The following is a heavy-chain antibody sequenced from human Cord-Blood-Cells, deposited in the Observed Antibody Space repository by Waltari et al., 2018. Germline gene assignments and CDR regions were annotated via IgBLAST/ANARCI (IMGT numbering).Heavy chain of an antibody. CDR2: IYYSGRT. J-gene: IGHJ4*02. D-gene: IGHD2-21*02. Sequence: QLQLQESGPGLVKPSETLSLTCTVSGGSISSSSYYWGWIRHPPGKGLEWIGSIYYSGRTYYNPSLKSRVTISVDTSKNQFSLKLSSVTAADTAVYYWARHRGAYCGGDCYYFDYWGQGTLVTVSS. CDR1: GGSISSSSYY. CDR3: ARHRGAYCGGDCYYFDY. V-gene: IGHV4-39*01.